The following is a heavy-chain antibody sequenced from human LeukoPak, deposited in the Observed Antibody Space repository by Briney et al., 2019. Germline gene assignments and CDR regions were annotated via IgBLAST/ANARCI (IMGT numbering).Heavy chain of an antibody. CDR1: GFTFSSYA. Sequence: GGSLRLSCAASGFTFSSYAMHWVRQAPGKGLEWVAVISYDGSNKYYADSVKGRFTISRDNSKNTLYLQMNSLRAEDAAVYYCARDMKNTLERQDYWGQGTLVTVSS. CDR3: ARDMKNTLERQDY. V-gene: IGHV3-30-3*01. D-gene: IGHD1-1*01. CDR2: ISYDGSNK. J-gene: IGHJ4*02.